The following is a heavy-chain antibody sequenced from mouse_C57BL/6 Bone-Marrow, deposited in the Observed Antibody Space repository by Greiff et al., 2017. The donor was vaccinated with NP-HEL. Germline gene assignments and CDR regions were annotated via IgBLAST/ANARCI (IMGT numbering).Heavy chain of an antibody. CDR3: ARRYDGYWGAMDY. CDR1: GYTFTDYY. J-gene: IGHJ4*01. V-gene: IGHV1-76*01. CDR2: IYPGSGNT. Sequence: QVQLQQSGAELVRPGASVKLSCKASGYTFTDYYINWVKQRPGQGLEWIARIYPGSGNTYYNEKFKGKATLTAEQSSSTAYMQLSSLTSEDSAVYFCARRYDGYWGAMDYWGQGTSVTVSS. D-gene: IGHD2-3*01.